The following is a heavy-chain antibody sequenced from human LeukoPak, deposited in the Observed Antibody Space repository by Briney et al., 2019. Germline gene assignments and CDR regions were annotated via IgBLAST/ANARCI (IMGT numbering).Heavy chain of an antibody. CDR1: GFTFSSYA. Sequence: GGSLRLSCAASGFTFSSYAMHWVRQAPGKGLEWVAVISYDGSNKYYADSVKGRFTISRDNSKNTLYLQMNSLKTEDTAVYYCTTDSDYYDSSGLDYWGQGTLVTVSS. J-gene: IGHJ4*02. CDR3: TTDSDYYDSSGLDY. CDR2: ISYDGSNK. V-gene: IGHV3-30-3*01. D-gene: IGHD3-22*01.